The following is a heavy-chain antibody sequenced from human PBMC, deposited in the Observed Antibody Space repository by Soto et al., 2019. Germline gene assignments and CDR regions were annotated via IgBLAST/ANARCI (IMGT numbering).Heavy chain of an antibody. J-gene: IGHJ4*02. D-gene: IGHD6-19*01. CDR1: GFTFSSYA. Sequence: GGSLSLSWAASGFTFSSYAGSWVRQAPGKGLDWVSDISGRGGTTHYADSVKGRFTISRDNSKNTLYLQMNSLRGEDTAVYYCAKDSPFAREQWLVLGSFFDYWGQGTLVTVSS. V-gene: IGHV3-23*01. CDR2: ISGRGGTT. CDR3: AKDSPFAREQWLVLGSFFDY.